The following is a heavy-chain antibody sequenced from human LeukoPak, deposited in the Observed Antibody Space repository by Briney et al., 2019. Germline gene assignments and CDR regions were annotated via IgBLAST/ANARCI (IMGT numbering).Heavy chain of an antibody. D-gene: IGHD3-9*01. Sequence: SETLSLTCTVSGGSISSGGYYWSWIRQHPGKGLEWIGYIYYSGSTYCNPSLKSRVTISVDTSKNQFSLKLSSVTAADTAVYYCARGVIRYFDWLRSPYFDYWGQGTLVTVSS. CDR1: GGSISSGGYY. J-gene: IGHJ4*02. CDR2: IYYSGST. CDR3: ARGVIRYFDWLRSPYFDY. V-gene: IGHV4-31*03.